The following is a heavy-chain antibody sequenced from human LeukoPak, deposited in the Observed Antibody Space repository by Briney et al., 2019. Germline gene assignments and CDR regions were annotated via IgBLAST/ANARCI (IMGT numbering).Heavy chain of an antibody. V-gene: IGHV4-39*01. D-gene: IGHD5/OR15-5a*01. CDR1: GGSIISSSYY. Sequence: SETLSLTCTVSGGSIISSSYYWGWIRQPPGKGLEWIGTIHYSERTYYSPSLKSRVTISADTSKNPFSLKVSSVTAADTAMYYCARHGLHQAFDYWGQGTLVTVSS. J-gene: IGHJ4*02. CDR2: IHYSERT. CDR3: ARHGLHQAFDY.